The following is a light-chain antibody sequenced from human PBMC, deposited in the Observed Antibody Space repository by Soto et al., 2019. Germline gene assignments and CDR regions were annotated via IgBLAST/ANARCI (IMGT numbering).Light chain of an antibody. V-gene: IGLV2-14*03. CDR1: SSDIGGYNY. CDR2: DVS. Sequence: QSALTQPASVSGSPGQSITISCTGTSSDIGGYNYVSWYQQHPGKAPKLMIYDVSDRPSGVSNRFSGSKSGNTASLTISGLQAEDEADYYCASYASSNTVLFGGWTKLTV. J-gene: IGLJ2*01. CDR3: ASYASSNTVL.